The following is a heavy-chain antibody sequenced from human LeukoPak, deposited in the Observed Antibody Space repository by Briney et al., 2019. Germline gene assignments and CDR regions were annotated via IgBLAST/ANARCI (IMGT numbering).Heavy chain of an antibody. CDR3: ARVTSIAARN. CDR2: INSDGRST. CDR1: GFTFSSYW. J-gene: IGHJ4*02. D-gene: IGHD6-6*01. Sequence: PGGSLRLSCAASGFTFSSYWMHWVRQPPGKGLVWVSRINSDGRSTNYADSVKGRFTISRDNAKNTLYLQTNSLRAEDTAVYYCARVTSIAARNWGQGTLVTVSS. V-gene: IGHV3-74*01.